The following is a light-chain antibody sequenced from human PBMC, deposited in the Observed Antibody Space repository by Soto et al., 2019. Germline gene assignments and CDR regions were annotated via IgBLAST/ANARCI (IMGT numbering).Light chain of an antibody. CDR2: DTT. CDR3: LLSYNGPYV. J-gene: IGLJ1*01. V-gene: IGLV7-46*01. CDR1: TGAVTNGHY. Sequence: QAVVTQEPSLTVSPGGTVTLTCGSSTGAVTNGHYPYWFQQKPGQAPRTLIYDTTKRHSWTPARFSGSLLGGKAALTLSGAQPEDEAEYYCLLSYNGPYVFGTGTKVTVL.